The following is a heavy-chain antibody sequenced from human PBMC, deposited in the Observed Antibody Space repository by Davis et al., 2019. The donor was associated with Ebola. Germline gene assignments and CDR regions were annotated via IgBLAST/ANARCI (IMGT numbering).Heavy chain of an antibody. CDR2: IRSKANSYAT. D-gene: IGHD5-12*01. V-gene: IGHV3-73*01. Sequence: GGSLRLSCAASGFTFSGSAMHWVRQASGKGLEWVGRIRSKANSYATAYAASVKDRFTISRDDSKNTAYLQMNSLKTEDTAVYYCTRGYSGYDSDYWGQGTLVTVSS. CDR1: GFTFSGSA. CDR3: TRGYSGYDSDY. J-gene: IGHJ4*02.